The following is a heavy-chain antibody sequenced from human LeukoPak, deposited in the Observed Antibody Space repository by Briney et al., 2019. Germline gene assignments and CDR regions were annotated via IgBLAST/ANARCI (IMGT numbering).Heavy chain of an antibody. CDR1: GGTFSSYA. CDR2: IIPIFGIA. D-gene: IGHD3-22*01. V-gene: IGHV1-69*04. Sequence: SVKVSCKASGGTFSSYAISWVRQAPGQGLEWTGRIIPIFGIANYAQKFQGRVTITADKSTSTAYMELSSLRSEDTAVYYCGASSYYYDSSGFIDYWGQGTLVTVSS. CDR3: GASSYYYDSSGFIDY. J-gene: IGHJ4*02.